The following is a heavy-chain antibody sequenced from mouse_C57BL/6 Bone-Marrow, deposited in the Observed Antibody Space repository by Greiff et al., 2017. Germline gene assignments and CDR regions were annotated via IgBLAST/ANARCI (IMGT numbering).Heavy chain of an antibody. D-gene: IGHD2-1*01. J-gene: IGHJ4*01. CDR2: IYPGDGDT. V-gene: IGHV1-82*01. Sequence: VQLQQSGPELVKPGASVKISCKASGYAFSSSWMNWVKQRPGKGLEWIGRIYPGDGDTNYNGKFKGKATLTADKSSSTAYMQLSSLTSEDSAVYFCARSIYYGNYEAMDYWGQGTSVTFSS. CDR1: GYAFSSSW. CDR3: ARSIYYGNYEAMDY.